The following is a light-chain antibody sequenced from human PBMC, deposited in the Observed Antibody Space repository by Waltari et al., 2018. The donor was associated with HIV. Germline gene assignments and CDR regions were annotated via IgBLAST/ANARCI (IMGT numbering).Light chain of an antibody. J-gene: IGLJ2*01. CDR2: DDH. CDR1: VSNIGNNY. CDR3: GTWDSSLDDVL. V-gene: IGLV1-51*01. Sequence: QSVLTQPPSVSAAPGQKVTISCSGSVSNIGNNYVSWYQQVPGTAPKPIIYDDHQRPSGIPDRFSGSKSGTAATLGIAGLQTGDEADYYGGTWDSSLDDVLFGGGSKLTVL.